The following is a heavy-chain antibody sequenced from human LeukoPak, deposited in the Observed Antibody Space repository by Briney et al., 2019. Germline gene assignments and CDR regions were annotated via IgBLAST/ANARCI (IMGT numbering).Heavy chain of an antibody. V-gene: IGHV1-2*02. Sequence: GASVKVSCKASGYTFTGYYMHWVRQAPGQGLGWMGWINPNSGGTNYAQKFQGRVTITRNTSISTAYMELSSLRSEDTAVYYCARGALAYYYYYYMDVWGKGTTVTVSS. CDR3: ARGALAYYYYYYMDV. CDR1: GYTFTGYY. CDR2: INPNSGGT. J-gene: IGHJ6*03. D-gene: IGHD3-16*01.